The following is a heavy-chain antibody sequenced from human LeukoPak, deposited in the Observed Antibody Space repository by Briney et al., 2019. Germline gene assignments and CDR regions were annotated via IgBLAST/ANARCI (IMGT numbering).Heavy chain of an antibody. D-gene: IGHD2-15*01. J-gene: IGHJ4*02. V-gene: IGHV4-61*08. CDR1: GGSISSGGYS. CDR3: ARGAASIDY. Sequence: SQTLSLTCAVSGGSISSGGYSWSWIRQPPGKGLEWIGYIYYRGTTNYNPSLKSRVTISVDTSKNQFSLKLSSVTAADTAVYYCARGAASIDYWGQGTLVTVSS. CDR2: IYYRGTT.